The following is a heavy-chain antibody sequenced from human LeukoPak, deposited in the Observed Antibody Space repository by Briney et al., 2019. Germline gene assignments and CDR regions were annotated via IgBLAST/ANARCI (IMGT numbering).Heavy chain of an antibody. CDR2: MSYDGSTK. V-gene: IGHV3-30*04. J-gene: IGHJ4*02. D-gene: IGHD6-19*01. CDR3: ARASAVAGTRDY. Sequence: GGSLRLSCAASGFTFRTYSMHWVRQAPGKGLEWVAVMSYDGSTKYYADSVKGRFTISRDNAKNSLYLQMNSLRAEDTAIYYCARASAVAGTRDYWGQGTLVTVSS. CDR1: GFTFRTYS.